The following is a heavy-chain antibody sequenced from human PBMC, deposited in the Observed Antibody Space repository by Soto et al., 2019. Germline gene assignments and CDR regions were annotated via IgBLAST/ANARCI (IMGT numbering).Heavy chain of an antibody. D-gene: IGHD6-19*01. CDR1: GGSISSYY. CDR2: IYYSGST. Sequence: SETLSLTCTVSGGSISSYYWSWILQPPGKGLEWIGYIYYSGSTNYNPSLKSRVTISVDTSKNQFSLKLSSVTAADTAVYYCARADSSGWQCFAYWGQGNLVTVSS. J-gene: IGHJ4*02. CDR3: ARADSSGWQCFAY. V-gene: IGHV4-59*01.